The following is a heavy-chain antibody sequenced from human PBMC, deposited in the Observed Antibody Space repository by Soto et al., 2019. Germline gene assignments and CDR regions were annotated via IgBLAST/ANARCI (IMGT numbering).Heavy chain of an antibody. Sequence: QVQLVQSGAEVKKPGSSVKVSCKASGGTFSSYTISWVRQAPGQGLEWMGRIIPILGIANYAQKFQGRVTMXAXKXXRTVNVELSRLRSEDTAVYYWAMEYCSSTSCYRDYWGQGTLVSVSS. D-gene: IGHD2-2*02. J-gene: IGHJ4*02. CDR1: GGTFSSYT. CDR3: AMEYCSSTSCYRDY. V-gene: IGHV1-69*02. CDR2: IIPILGIA.